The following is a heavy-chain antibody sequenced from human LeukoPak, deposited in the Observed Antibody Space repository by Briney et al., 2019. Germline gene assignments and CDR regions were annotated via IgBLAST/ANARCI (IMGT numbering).Heavy chain of an antibody. Sequence: PSETLSLTCTVSGGSISSSGYWWGWIRQPPGKGLEWIGTIYYSGTTYYNPSLKSRVTISADTSKNQFSLEVNSVTAADTAVYHCAKRAYGVGFEYWGQGTLVTVSS. CDR3: AKRAYGVGFEY. CDR1: GGSISSSGYW. J-gene: IGHJ4*02. D-gene: IGHD4-17*01. V-gene: IGHV4-39*01. CDR2: IYYSGTT.